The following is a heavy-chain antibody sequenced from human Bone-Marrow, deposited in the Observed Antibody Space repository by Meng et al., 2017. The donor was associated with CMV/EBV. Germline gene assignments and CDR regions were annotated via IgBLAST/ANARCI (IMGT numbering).Heavy chain of an antibody. J-gene: IGHJ4*02. CDR1: GGSISSSSYY. CDR2: INHSGST. CDR3: ARGSGLIAVAGRKPHFDY. D-gene: IGHD6-19*01. Sequence: GSLRLSCTVSGGSISSSSYYWGWIRQPPGKGLEWIGEINHSGSTNYNPSLKSRVTISVDTSKNQFSLKLSSVAAADTAVYYCARGSGLIAVAGRKPHFDYWGQGTLVTVSS. V-gene: IGHV4-39*07.